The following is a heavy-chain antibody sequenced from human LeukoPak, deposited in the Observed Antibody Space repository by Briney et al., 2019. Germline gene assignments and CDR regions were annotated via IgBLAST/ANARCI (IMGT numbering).Heavy chain of an antibody. D-gene: IGHD6-13*01. V-gene: IGHV3-21*01. J-gene: IGHJ6*02. CDR3: ARDGSITAAGSYYHYGMDV. CDR2: ISSRSSYI. Sequence: GGSLGLSCAASGFTFSSYSMNWVRQAPGKGLEWVSSISSRSSYIYYADSMKGRFTISRDNAKNSLFLQMNSLRAEDTAVYYCARDGSITAAGSYYHYGMDVWGQGTTVTVSS. CDR1: GFTFSSYS.